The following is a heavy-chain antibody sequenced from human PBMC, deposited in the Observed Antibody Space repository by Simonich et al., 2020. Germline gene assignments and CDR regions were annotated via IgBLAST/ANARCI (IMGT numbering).Heavy chain of an antibody. CDR3: ARVGYSNYYYYGMDV. D-gene: IGHD6-13*01. CDR1: GYSIRSGYY. CDR2: IYHTGRT. V-gene: IGHV4-38-2*01. Sequence: QVQLQESGPGLVKPSETLSLTCAVSGYSIRSGYYWGWIRQPPGKGLEWIGGIYHTGRTYSNPSRKRRVTLSVDTAKNQFSLKRSSVPASDTAVYYCARVGYSNYYYYGMDVWGQGTTVTVSS. J-gene: IGHJ6*02.